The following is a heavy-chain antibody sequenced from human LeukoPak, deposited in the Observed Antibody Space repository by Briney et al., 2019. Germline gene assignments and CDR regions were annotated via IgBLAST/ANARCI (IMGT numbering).Heavy chain of an antibody. D-gene: IGHD3-16*01. Sequence: ASVKVSCKASGYTLTGYYMHWVRQAPGQGLEWMGWINPNSGGTNSAQKFQGRVTMTRDTSISTAYMELSSLKSDDTATYYCARDGGLDMWGQGTMVTVSS. J-gene: IGHJ3*02. CDR1: GYTLTGYY. CDR2: INPNSGGT. CDR3: ARDGGLDM. V-gene: IGHV1-2*02.